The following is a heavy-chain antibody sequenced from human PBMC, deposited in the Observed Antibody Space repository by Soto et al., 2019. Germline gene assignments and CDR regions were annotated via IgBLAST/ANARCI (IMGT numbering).Heavy chain of an antibody. J-gene: IGHJ4*02. D-gene: IGHD5-12*01. Sequence: ASVKVSCKASGHTFTSYAMHWVRQAPGQRLEWMGWINAGNGNTKYSQKFQGRVTITRDTSASTAYMELSSLRSEDTAVYYCARSGKGGYDSYFDYWGQGTLVTVSS. CDR2: INAGNGNT. V-gene: IGHV1-3*01. CDR1: GHTFTSYA. CDR3: ARSGKGGYDSYFDY.